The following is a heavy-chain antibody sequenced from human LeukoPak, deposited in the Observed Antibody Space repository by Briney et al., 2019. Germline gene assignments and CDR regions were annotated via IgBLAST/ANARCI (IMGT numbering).Heavy chain of an antibody. J-gene: IGHJ5*02. CDR1: GASFSDYY. CDR3: ATRGIAAAEDWFDP. D-gene: IGHD6-13*01. CDR2: INEIGGT. V-gene: IGHV4-34*01. Sequence: SETLSLTCAVYGASFSDYYWSWIRQPPGKGLEWIGEINEIGGTNYSPSLKSRVTISLDTSKNQFSLTLNSVTAADTAVYYCATRGIAAAEDWFDPWGQGTLVTVSS.